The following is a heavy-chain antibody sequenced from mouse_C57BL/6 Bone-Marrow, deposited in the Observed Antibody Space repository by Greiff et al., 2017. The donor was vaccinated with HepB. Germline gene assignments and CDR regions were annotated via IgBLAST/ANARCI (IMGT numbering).Heavy chain of an antibody. J-gene: IGHJ2*01. D-gene: IGHD2-4*01. V-gene: IGHV1-15*01. Sequence: VLLQQSGAELVRPGASVTLSCKASGHTFTDYEMHWVKQTPVHGLEWIGAIDPETGGTAYNQKFKGKAILTADKSSSTAYMELRSLTSEDSAVYYCTRLDDYFYFDYWGQGTTLTVSS. CDR2: IDPETGGT. CDR1: GHTFTDYE. CDR3: TRLDDYFYFDY.